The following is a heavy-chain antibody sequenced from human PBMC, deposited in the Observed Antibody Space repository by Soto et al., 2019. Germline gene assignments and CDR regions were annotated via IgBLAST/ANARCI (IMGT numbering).Heavy chain of an antibody. D-gene: IGHD2-2*01. CDR1: GDSISSSRYY. CDR2: IYHRGST. Sequence: QLQLQESGPGLVKSSETLSLTCTVSGDSISSSRYYWGWVRQPPGKGLEWIGSIYHRGSTYYSPSLKSRVTIYVDTSKNQFSLKLSSVTAADTAVYYCARXFHPTTGYCPSSSCYHFDYWGQGTLVTVSS. J-gene: IGHJ4*02. V-gene: IGHV4-39*01. CDR3: ARXFHPTTGYCPSSSCYHFDY.